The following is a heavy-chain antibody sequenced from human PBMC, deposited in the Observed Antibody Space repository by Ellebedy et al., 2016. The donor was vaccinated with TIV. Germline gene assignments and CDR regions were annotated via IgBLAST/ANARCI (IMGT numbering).Heavy chain of an antibody. Sequence: GESLKISXAASGFTFSSYAMSWVRQAPGKGLEWVSAISGSGGSTYYADSVKGRFTISRDNSKNTLYLQMNSLRAEDTAVYYCAKIGAVPAPIDYWGQGTLVTVSS. V-gene: IGHV3-23*01. CDR3: AKIGAVPAPIDY. CDR2: ISGSGGST. D-gene: IGHD2-2*01. J-gene: IGHJ4*02. CDR1: GFTFSSYA.